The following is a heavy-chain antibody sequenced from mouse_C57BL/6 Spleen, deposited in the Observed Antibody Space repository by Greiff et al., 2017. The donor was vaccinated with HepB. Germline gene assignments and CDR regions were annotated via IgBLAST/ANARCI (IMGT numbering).Heavy chain of an antibody. CDR1: GFTFSSYA. Sequence: EVQRVDSGGGLVKPGGSLKLSCAASGFTFSSYAMSWVRQTPEKRLEWVATISDGGSYTYYPDNVKGRFTISRDNAKNNLYLQMSHLKSEDTAMYYCARGEYERAMDYWGQGTSVTVSS. CDR3: ARGEYERAMDY. V-gene: IGHV5-4*01. CDR2: ISDGGSYT. D-gene: IGHD2-14*01. J-gene: IGHJ4*01.